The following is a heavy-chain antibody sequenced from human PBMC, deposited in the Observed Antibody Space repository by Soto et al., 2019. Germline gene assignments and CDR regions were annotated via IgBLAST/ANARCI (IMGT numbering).Heavy chain of an antibody. D-gene: IGHD2-21*02. CDR1: GGTFSSYA. CDR3: ARGMVTRDYYYYGMDV. CDR2: IIPIFGTA. V-gene: IGHV1-69*01. Sequence: QVQLVQSGAEVKKPGSSVKVSCKASGGTFSSYAISWVQQAPGQGLEWMGGIIPIFGTANYAQKFQGRVTITADESTSTAYMELSSLRSEDTAVYYCARGMVTRDYYYYGMDVWGQGTTVTVSS. J-gene: IGHJ6*02.